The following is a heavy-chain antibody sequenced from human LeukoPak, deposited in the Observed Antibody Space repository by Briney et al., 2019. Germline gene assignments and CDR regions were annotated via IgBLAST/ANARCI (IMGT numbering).Heavy chain of an antibody. J-gene: IGHJ4*02. CDR2: IHASGSS. Sequence: PSETLSLTCSVSDDSITSYSWSWIRQPAGKGLEWIGRIHASGSSDYDPSLKSRVTMSVDTSKHQISLKVTSVSAADTAVYYCARVTPPENTIDYWGQGTLVTVSS. CDR1: DDSITSYS. CDR3: ARVTPPENTIDY. V-gene: IGHV4-4*07. D-gene: IGHD1-14*01.